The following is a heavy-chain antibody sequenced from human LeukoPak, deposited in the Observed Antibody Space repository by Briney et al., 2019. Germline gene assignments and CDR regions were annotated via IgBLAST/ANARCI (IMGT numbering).Heavy chain of an antibody. CDR3: ARDESAGATPFDN. CDR1: GYTFTYYG. D-gene: IGHD2-15*01. J-gene: IGHJ4*02. V-gene: IGHV1-18*01. CDR2: MSAYSSDT. Sequence: SSVKVSCTPSGYTFTYYGISWVRQAPGQGLEWMGWMSAYSSDTNYAQTFQGRVTITRDISTSTAYMELRSLRSEATALYYSARDESAGATPFDNWGEGTLLTVSS.